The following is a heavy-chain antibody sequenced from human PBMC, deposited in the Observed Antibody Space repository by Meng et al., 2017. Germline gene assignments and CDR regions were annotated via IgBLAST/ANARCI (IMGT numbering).Heavy chain of an antibody. Sequence: GGSLRLSCAASGFTFSSYAMHWVRQAPGKGLEWVAVISYDGSNKYYADSVKGRFTISRDNSKITLYLQMNSLRAEDTAVYYCARGRARYEYFQHWGQGTLVTVSS. D-gene: IGHD6-6*01. CDR1: GFTFSSYA. J-gene: IGHJ1*01. CDR3: ARGRARYEYFQH. V-gene: IGHV3-30*01. CDR2: ISYDGSNK.